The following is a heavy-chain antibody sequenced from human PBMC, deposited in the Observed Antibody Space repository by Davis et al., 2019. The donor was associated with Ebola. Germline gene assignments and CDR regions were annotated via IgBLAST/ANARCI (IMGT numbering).Heavy chain of an antibody. V-gene: IGHV4-59*12. CDR3: ARGQWRGYFDY. CDR1: GGSISSYY. D-gene: IGHD2-8*01. J-gene: IGHJ4*02. Sequence: MPSETLSLTCTVSGGSISSYYWSWIRQPPGKGLEWIGYIYHSGSTNYNPSLKSRVTISLDKSKNQFSLNLSSVSAADTAVYYCARGQWRGYFDYWGQGTLVTVSS. CDR2: IYHSGST.